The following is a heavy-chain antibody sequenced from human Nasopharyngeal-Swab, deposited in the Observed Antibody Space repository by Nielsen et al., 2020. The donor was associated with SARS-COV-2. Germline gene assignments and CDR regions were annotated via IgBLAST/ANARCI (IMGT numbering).Heavy chain of an antibody. Sequence: GGSLRLSCAVSGLTVISTYMSWVRQAPGKGLEWVSVTEIGGTTHYADSVKGRFTISRDNSKNTLYLQMNSLRAEDTAVYYCARGAQTGYSSGWTYYYYGMDVWGQGTTVTVSS. CDR2: TEIGGTT. V-gene: IGHV3-53*05. CDR3: ARGAQTGYSSGWTYYYYGMDV. CDR1: GLTVISTY. D-gene: IGHD6-19*01. J-gene: IGHJ6*02.